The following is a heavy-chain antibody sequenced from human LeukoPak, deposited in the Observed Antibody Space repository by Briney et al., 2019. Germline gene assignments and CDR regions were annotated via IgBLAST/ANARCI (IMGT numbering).Heavy chain of an antibody. CDR2: IKSKTYGGTT. CDR1: GFTFSNAW. CDR3: TLLRDSSGYLDSY. D-gene: IGHD3-22*01. Sequence: GGSLRLSCAASGFTFSNAWMSWVRQAPGKGLEWVGRIKSKTYGGTTDYAAPVKGRFTISRDDSKNTLYLQMNSLKTEDTAVYNCTLLRDSSGYLDSYWGQGTLVTVSS. V-gene: IGHV3-15*01. J-gene: IGHJ4*02.